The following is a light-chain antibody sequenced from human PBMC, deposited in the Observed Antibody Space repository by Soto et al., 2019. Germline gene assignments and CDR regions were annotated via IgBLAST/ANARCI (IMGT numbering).Light chain of an antibody. Sequence: QSVVTQPPSTSGTPGQRVTISGSGSSSNIGSHTVNWYQQLPGTAPNLLIYSDSQRPSGVPDRFSGSKSGTLASLAISGLQSEDDAYYYCATWDDNLHGYVFGTGPKLTVL. V-gene: IGLV1-44*01. J-gene: IGLJ1*01. CDR2: SDS. CDR1: SSNIGSHT. CDR3: ATWDDNLHGYV.